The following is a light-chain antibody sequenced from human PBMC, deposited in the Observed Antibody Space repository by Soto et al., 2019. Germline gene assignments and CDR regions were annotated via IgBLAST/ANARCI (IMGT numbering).Light chain of an antibody. CDR2: EVS. CDR3: KSYAGSNTYV. Sequence: QSALTQPASVSGSPGQSITISCTGTSSDVGGYNYVSWYQQHPGKAPKLMISEVSNRPSGVSNRFSGSKSGNTASLTISGLQAEDEADYFCKSYAGSNTYVFGSGTKLTVL. J-gene: IGLJ1*01. CDR1: SSDVGGYNY. V-gene: IGLV2-14*01.